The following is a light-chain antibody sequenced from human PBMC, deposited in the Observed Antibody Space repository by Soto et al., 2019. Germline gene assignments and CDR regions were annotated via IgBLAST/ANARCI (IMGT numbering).Light chain of an antibody. CDR3: QQNYGTPGT. CDR1: QSISSY. Sequence: DIQMTQSPSSLSASIGDRVTITCRASQSISSYLNWYQQKPGKAPMLLIYGATNLQSGVPSRFSGSGSGTEFTLTISSLQPEDFATYYCQQNYGTPGTFGQGTKVDIK. V-gene: IGKV1-39*01. J-gene: IGKJ1*01. CDR2: GAT.